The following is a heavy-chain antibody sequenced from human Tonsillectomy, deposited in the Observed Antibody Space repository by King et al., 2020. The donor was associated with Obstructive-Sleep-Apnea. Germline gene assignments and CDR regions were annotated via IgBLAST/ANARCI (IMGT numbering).Heavy chain of an antibody. J-gene: IGHJ5*02. V-gene: IGHV4-39*01. CDR1: VDSISGGIFS. CDR2: LYHNGNT. Sequence: QLPLQESGPGLVKPSETLSLTCTVSVDSISGGIFSWGWIRQPPGKGLEWIGSLYHNGNTYYNPSLESRVSISVDTSKNQFFLRLHSVTAADTAVYYCARGQRGAYSSSWFRTNWFDPWGQGTLVTVSS. CDR3: ARGQRGAYSSSWFRTNWFDP. D-gene: IGHD2-2*01.